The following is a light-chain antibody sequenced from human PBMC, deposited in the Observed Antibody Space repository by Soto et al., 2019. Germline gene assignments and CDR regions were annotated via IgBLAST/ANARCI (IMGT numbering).Light chain of an antibody. CDR2: DVF. CDR3: SSYITSDIVV. CDR1: TSDVPGSNP. J-gene: IGLJ2*01. V-gene: IGLV2-14*01. Sequence: QSALTQPASLSASRGQSITISCTGTTSDVPGSNPVSWYQQHPGKAPILIVFDVFKRPSGISDRFSGSKSDNTASLTISGLQAEDEAVYYCSSYITSDIVVFGGGTKLTVL.